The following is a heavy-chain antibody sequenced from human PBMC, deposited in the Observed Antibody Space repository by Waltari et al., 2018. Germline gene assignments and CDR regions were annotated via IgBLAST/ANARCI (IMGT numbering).Heavy chain of an antibody. CDR1: GFTFSSYA. Sequence: EVQLLESGGGLVQPGGSLRLSCAASGFTFSSYAMSWVRQAPGKGLEWVSAISGSGGRTYYAESGKGRFTIARDNSKNTLYLQMNSLRAEDTAVYYCAKGHSQVRGAGYWGQGTLVTVSS. D-gene: IGHD3-10*01. V-gene: IGHV3-23*01. CDR2: ISGSGGRT. CDR3: AKGHSQVRGAGY. J-gene: IGHJ4*02.